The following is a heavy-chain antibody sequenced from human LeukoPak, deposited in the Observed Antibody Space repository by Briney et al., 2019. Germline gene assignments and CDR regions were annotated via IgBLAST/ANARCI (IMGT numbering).Heavy chain of an antibody. J-gene: IGHJ4*02. CDR1: GFTVSSNY. D-gene: IGHD4-23*01. CDR3: AKKGMGNTVVTRAPFDY. CDR2: ISGSGGST. Sequence: PGGSLRLSCAASGFTVSSNYMSWVRQAPGKGLEWVSAISGSGGSTYYADSVKGRFTISRDNSKNTLYLQMNSLRAEDTAVYYCAKKGMGNTVVTRAPFDYWGQGTLVTVSS. V-gene: IGHV3-23*01.